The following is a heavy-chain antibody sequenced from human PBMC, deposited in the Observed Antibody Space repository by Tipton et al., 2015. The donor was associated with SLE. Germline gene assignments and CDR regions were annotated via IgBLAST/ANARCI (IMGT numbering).Heavy chain of an antibody. V-gene: IGHV4-39*07. Sequence: TLSLTCTVSGGSISSSSYYWGWIRQPPGKGLEWIGSIYYSGSTYYNPSLKSRVTISVDTSKNQFSLKLSSVTAADTAMYYCARVSGYDSGLYYSYYGMDVWGQGTTVTVSS. CDR2: IYYSGST. CDR3: ARVSGYDSGLYYSYYGMDV. J-gene: IGHJ6*02. D-gene: IGHD5-12*01. CDR1: GGSISSSSYY.